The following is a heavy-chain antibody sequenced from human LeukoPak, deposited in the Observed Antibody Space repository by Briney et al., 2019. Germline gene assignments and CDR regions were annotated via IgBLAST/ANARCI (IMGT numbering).Heavy chain of an antibody. CDR2: ISSSSSTI. J-gene: IGHJ6*02. Sequence: PGGSLRLSCAASGFTFSSYSMNWVRQAPGKGLEWVSYISSSSSTIYYADSVKGRFTISRDNSKNTLYLQMNSLRAEDTAVYYCARDLDYYYGMDVWGQGTTVTVSS. V-gene: IGHV3-48*01. CDR3: ARDLDYYYGMDV. CDR1: GFTFSSYS.